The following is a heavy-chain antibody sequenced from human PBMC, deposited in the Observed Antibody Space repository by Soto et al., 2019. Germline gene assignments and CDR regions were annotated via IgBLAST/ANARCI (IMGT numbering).Heavy chain of an antibody. CDR1: GGSFSSGDYY. CDR3: TRAPPLSFPDYSNPVGDYFDY. CDR2: LYYSGST. D-gene: IGHD4-4*01. J-gene: IGHJ4*02. V-gene: IGHV4-30-4*01. Sequence: SETLSLTCTVSGGSFSSGDYYWSWIRQPPGKGLEWIGYLYYSGSTYYNPSLKSRVTISVDTSNTQFSLKLSSVPAAETDMYLCTRAPPLSFPDYSNPVGDYFDYWGQGTLVTVS.